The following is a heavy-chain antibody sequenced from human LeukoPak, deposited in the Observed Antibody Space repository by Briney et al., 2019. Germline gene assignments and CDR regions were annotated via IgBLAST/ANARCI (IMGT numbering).Heavy chain of an antibody. Sequence: GGSLRLSCAASGFTFSNYAMSWVRQAPGKGLEWVSLISGSGGSTYYTDSVKGRFTISRDNSKNTLYLQMNSLRAEDTAVYYCAKDGTLYDYVWGSYRPDYWGQGTLVTVSS. J-gene: IGHJ4*02. CDR1: GFTFSNYA. CDR2: ISGSGGST. D-gene: IGHD3-16*02. V-gene: IGHV3-23*01. CDR3: AKDGTLYDYVWGSYRPDY.